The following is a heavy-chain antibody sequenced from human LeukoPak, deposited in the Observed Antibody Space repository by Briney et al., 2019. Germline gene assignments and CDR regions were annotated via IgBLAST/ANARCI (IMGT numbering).Heavy chain of an antibody. Sequence: ASVKVSCKASGYTFSSYGINWVRQAPGQGLEWMGWINAYNGNTNYVQKLQGRVTIITDASTSTAYMELRSLRSDDTAVYYCAREEHYDSSGYSDNWGQGTLVTVSS. J-gene: IGHJ4*02. CDR3: AREEHYDSSGYSDN. CDR1: GYTFSSYG. V-gene: IGHV1-18*01. CDR2: INAYNGNT. D-gene: IGHD3-22*01.